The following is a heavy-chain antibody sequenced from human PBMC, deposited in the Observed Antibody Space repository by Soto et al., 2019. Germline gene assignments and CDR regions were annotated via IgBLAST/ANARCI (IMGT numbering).Heavy chain of an antibody. CDR1: GFTFSSYA. CDR2: IIPIFGTA. J-gene: IGHJ6*02. Sequence: VQLVESGGGLVKPGGSLRLSCAASGFTFSSYAISWVRQAPGQGLEWMGGIIPIFGTANYAQKFQGRVTITADESTSTAYMELSSLRSEDTAVYYCARVRAVAGTSGLYYGMDVWGQGTTVTVSS. V-gene: IGHV1-69*01. CDR3: ARVRAVAGTSGLYYGMDV. D-gene: IGHD6-19*01.